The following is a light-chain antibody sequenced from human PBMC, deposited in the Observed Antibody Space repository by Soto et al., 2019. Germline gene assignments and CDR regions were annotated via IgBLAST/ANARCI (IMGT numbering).Light chain of an antibody. V-gene: IGKV4-1*01. J-gene: IGKJ4*01. CDR1: QSVLSSSNNKNF. Sequence: DIVMTQSPDSLAVSLGERATINCKSSQSVLSSSNNKNFLAWFQQRPGQPPKFLIYWASTRESGVPDRFSGSGSGTDFTLTISSLQAEDVAVYYCQQYYAAPLTFGGGNKVELK. CDR2: WAS. CDR3: QQYYAAPLT.